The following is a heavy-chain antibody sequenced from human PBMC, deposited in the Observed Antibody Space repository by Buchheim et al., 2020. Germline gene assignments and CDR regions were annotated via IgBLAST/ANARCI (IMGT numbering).Heavy chain of an antibody. CDR3: ARVFPIGEHDAFDI. CDR2: IYYSGST. CDR1: GGSISSYY. V-gene: IGHV4-59*01. D-gene: IGHD3-10*01. Sequence: QVQLQESGPGLVKPSETLSLTCTVSGGSISSYYWSWIRQPPGKGLEWIGYIYYSGSTNYNPSLKSRVTISVDTSKNQFSLKLSSVTAADTAVYYCARVFPIGEHDAFDIWGQGT. J-gene: IGHJ3*02.